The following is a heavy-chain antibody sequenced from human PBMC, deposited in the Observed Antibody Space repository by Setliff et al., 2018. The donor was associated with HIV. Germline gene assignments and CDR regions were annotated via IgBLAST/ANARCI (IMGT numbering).Heavy chain of an antibody. V-gene: IGHV4-30-2*01. CDR3: ARVVETTYISGFGAFDV. D-gene: IGHD4-4*01. Sequence: PSETLSLTCVVSGDSIRNGGYSWTWIRQPPGKGLEWIGFIYHSGSSFYNPSLKSRVTISRDRSAHQFSLILTSVTAADTGVYYCARVVETTYISGFGAFDVWGQGKVVTVSS. CDR2: IYHSGSS. J-gene: IGHJ3*01. CDR1: GDSIRNGGYS.